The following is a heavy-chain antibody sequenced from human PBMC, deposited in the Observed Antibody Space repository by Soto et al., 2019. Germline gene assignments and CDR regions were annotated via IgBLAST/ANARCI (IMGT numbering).Heavy chain of an antibody. V-gene: IGHV1-69*02. D-gene: IGHD5-18*01. J-gene: IGHJ4*02. CDR1: GGTFSSYT. CDR2: IIPNLGIA. CDR3: AGIEDTAMGVNFDY. Sequence: QVQLVQSGAAVKKPGSSVKVSCKASGGTFSSYTISWVRQAPGQGLEWMGRIIPNLGIANYAQKFQGRVTSTADKSASTAYMELSSLSSEDTAVYYCAGIEDTAMGVNFDYWGQGTLVTVSS.